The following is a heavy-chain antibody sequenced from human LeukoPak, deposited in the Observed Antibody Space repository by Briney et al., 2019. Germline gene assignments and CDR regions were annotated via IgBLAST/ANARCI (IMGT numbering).Heavy chain of an antibody. CDR1: GGTFSSYA. V-gene: IGHV1-69*13. CDR2: IIPIFGTA. D-gene: IGHD3-9*01. J-gene: IGHJ5*02. Sequence: GASVKVSCKASGGTFSSYAISWVRQAPGQGLEWMGGIIPIFGTANYAQKFQGRVTITADESTSTAYMELSSLRSEDTAVYYCARKWDLTGCYSWFDPWGQGTLVTVSS. CDR3: ARKWDLTGCYSWFDP.